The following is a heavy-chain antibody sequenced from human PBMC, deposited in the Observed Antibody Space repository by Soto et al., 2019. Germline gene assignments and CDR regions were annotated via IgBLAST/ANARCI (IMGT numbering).Heavy chain of an antibody. V-gene: IGHV4-31*03. CDR1: GGSISSGGYY. CDR3: ARVGSTRAAAGPHFDY. CDR2: IYYSGST. J-gene: IGHJ4*02. Sequence: SETLSLTFTVSGGSISSGGYYWSWIRQHPGKGLEWIGYIYYSGSTYYNPSLKSRVTISVDTSKNQFSLKLSSVTAAGTAVYYCARVGSTRAAAGPHFDYWGQGTLVTVSS. D-gene: IGHD6-13*01.